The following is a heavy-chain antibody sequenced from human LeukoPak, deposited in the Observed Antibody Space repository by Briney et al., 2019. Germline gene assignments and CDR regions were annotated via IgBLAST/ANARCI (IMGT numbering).Heavy chain of an antibody. CDR1: GFTVNSNY. J-gene: IGHJ4*02. V-gene: IGHV3-66*01. Sequence: GGSLRLSCAASGFTVNSNYMSWVRQAPGKGLEWVSLINSGGYTYYADSVKGGFTISRDNSKNTLYLQMNSLRAEDTAVYYCARGKTTATDYWGQGTLVTVSS. CDR2: INSGGYT. CDR3: ARGKTTATDY. D-gene: IGHD4-17*01.